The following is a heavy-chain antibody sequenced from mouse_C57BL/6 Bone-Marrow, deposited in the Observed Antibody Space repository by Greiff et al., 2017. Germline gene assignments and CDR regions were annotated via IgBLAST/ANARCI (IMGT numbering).Heavy chain of an antibody. CDR1: GFTFTDYY. CDR2: IRNKANGYTT. V-gene: IGHV7-3*01. D-gene: IGHD1-1*01. CDR3: ARSYGSSFAY. J-gene: IGHJ3*01. Sequence: EVKLLESGGGLVQPGGSLSLSCAASGFTFTDYYMSWVRQPPGKALEWLGFIRNKANGYTTEYSASVKGRFTISRDNSQSILYLQMNALRAEDSATYYCARSYGSSFAYWGQGTLVTVSA.